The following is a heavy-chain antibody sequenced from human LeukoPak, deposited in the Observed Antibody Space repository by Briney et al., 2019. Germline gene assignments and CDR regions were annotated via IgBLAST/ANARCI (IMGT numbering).Heavy chain of an antibody. D-gene: IGHD3-3*01. CDR3: ARSFSYYDFWSGYFDY. J-gene: IGHJ4*02. V-gene: IGHV3-11*04. Sequence: GGSLRLSCAASGFTFSDYYMNWIRKAPGKGLEGVSYISSSGSSIDYADSVKGRFTISRDNAKNSLYLQMNSLRAEDTAVYYCARSFSYYDFWSGYFDYWGQGTLVTVSS. CDR2: ISSSGSSI. CDR1: GFTFSDYY.